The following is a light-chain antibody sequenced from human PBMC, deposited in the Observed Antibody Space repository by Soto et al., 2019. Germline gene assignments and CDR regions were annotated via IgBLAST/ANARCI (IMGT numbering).Light chain of an antibody. CDR2: GAS. V-gene: IGKV3-15*01. CDR3: QQYYSYPIT. CDR1: QSVKSS. J-gene: IGKJ5*01. Sequence: EILMTQSPATLSVSPGERATLSCRASQSVKSSLAWYQQKPGQAPRLLIYGASTRATGIPARFSGSGSGTDFTLTISCLQSEDFATYYCQQYYSYPITFGQGTRLEIK.